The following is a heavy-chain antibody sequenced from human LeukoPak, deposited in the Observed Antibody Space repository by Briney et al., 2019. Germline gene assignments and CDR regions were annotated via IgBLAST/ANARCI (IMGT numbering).Heavy chain of an antibody. V-gene: IGHV1-18*01. CDR2: INGYNGNT. CDR3: ARGRIYDAFDI. CDR1: GYSFTSYG. D-gene: IGHD2-15*01. J-gene: IGHJ3*02. Sequence: ASVKVSCETSGYSFTSYGISWVRQAPGQGLEWMGWINGYNGNTDYAQKFQGRVTVTTDTSTSTVYMELRSLRSDDTAVYYCARGRIYDAFDIWGQGTMVTVSS.